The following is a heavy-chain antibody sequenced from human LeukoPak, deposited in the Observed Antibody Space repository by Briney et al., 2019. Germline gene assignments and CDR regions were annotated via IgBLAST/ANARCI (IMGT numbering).Heavy chain of an antibody. V-gene: IGHV1-69*04. CDR3: ARVPDIVVVPAAIPISWFDP. J-gene: IGHJ5*02. CDR1: GGTFSSYA. CDR2: IIPIFGIA. D-gene: IGHD2-2*02. Sequence: SVKVSCKASGGTFSSYAISWARQAPGQGLEWMGRIIPIFGIANYAQKFQGRVTITADKSTSTAYMELSSLRSEDTAVYYCARVPDIVVVPAAIPISWFDPWGQGTLVTVSS.